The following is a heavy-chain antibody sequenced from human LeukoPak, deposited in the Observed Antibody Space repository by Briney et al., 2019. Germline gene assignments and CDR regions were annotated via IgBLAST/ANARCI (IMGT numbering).Heavy chain of an antibody. J-gene: IGHJ4*02. CDR1: GFTFYNYA. Sequence: GALLRPCCAASGFTFYNYAMSWGRQAPGKGLWRVSAISGTGGTTYYADSAKGRFTISRDNSKNALYLQMNSLRAEDTALYYCAKEGSGSLYYLHYWGQGTLVSVSS. V-gene: IGHV3-23*01. CDR2: ISGTGGTT. D-gene: IGHD1-26*01. CDR3: AKEGSGSLYYLHY.